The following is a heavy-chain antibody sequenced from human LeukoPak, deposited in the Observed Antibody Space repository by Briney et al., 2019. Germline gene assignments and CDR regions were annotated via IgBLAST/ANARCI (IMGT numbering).Heavy chain of an antibody. D-gene: IGHD3-3*01. CDR1: GFTFSSYA. V-gene: IGHV3-23*01. CDR3: AKDRIFGVVIDYYFDY. CDR2: ISGSGGST. Sequence: GGSLRLSCAASGFTFSSYAMSWVRQAPGKGLEWVSAISGSGGSTYYADSVKGRFTISRDNSKNTLYLQMNSLRAEVTAVYYCAKDRIFGVVIDYYFDYWGQGTLVTVSS. J-gene: IGHJ4*02.